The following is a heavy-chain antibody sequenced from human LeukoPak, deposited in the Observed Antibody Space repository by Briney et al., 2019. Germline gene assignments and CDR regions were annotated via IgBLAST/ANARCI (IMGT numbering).Heavy chain of an antibody. CDR3: ASINGGGSSLYYFGY. CDR2: IYYSGST. V-gene: IGHV4-59*08. D-gene: IGHD2-8*01. CDR1: GGSISSYY. J-gene: IGHJ4*02. Sequence: SETLSLTCTVSGGSISSYYWSWIRQPPGKGLEGVGYIYYSGSTNYNPPLKSRVTISVATSKHQFSLKLSSVTAADTAVYYCASINGGGSSLYYFGYWGQGTLVTVSS.